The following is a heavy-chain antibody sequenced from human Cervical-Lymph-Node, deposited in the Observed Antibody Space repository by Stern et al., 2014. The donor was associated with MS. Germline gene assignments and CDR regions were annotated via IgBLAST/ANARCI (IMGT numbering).Heavy chain of an antibody. CDR1: GFKFSIYW. Sequence: QLVQSGAELIRPGESLKISCKGSGFKFSIYWIAWVRQMPGKGLEWCVFINPCRSDTRYSPPSQGEVTMSADKSTSTAYLQWSSLNASDTAMYFCARQTTAWASDVWGQGTLVTVSS. J-gene: IGHJ4*02. CDR2: INPCRSDT. CDR3: ARQTTAWASDV. D-gene: IGHD1-14*01. V-gene: IGHV5-51*01.